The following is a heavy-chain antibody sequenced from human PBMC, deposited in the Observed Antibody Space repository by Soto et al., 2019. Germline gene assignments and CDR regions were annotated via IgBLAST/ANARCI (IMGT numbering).Heavy chain of an antibody. V-gene: IGHV4-59*13. CDR1: GASITTYY. CDR3: ARRLFGWGWTLNS. CDR2: VYHTGST. D-gene: IGHD2-21*01. Sequence: SETLSLTCDVSGASITTYYWSWIRQAPGKGLEWIGNVYHTGSTDYSSSLRSRVTISVDTSKNQFSLSMNSVAAADTAVYYCARRLFGWGWTLNSRG. J-gene: IGHJ5*01.